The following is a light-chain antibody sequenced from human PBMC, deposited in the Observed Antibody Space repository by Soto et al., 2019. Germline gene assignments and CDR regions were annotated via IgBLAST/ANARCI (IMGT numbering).Light chain of an antibody. V-gene: IGKV4-1*01. CDR3: QQYYSTPLT. Sequence: DIVMTQSPDSLAVSLGERATINCKSSQSVLYSSNNKNCLAWYQQKPGQPPKLVIYWASTRESGVPDRFSGSGSGTDFTLTISSLQAEDVAVYYCQQYYSTPLTFGRGTKVEIK. CDR2: WAS. J-gene: IGKJ4*01. CDR1: QSVLYSSNNKNC.